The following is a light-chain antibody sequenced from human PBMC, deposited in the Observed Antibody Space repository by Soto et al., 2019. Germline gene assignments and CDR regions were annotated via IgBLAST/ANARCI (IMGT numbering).Light chain of an antibody. J-gene: IGLJ1*01. CDR3: ISSTVIRSYV. CDR1: SGAIGPWDH. CDR2: SVS. Sequence: QSVPTRPASVAWGPGQSIRVSCSGGSGAIGPWDHVAWYQQFTGKSPKLTSYSVSHRPSVVSNRVSGAKSVNTASLTISGLQAENDAHYYPISSTVIRSYVFGTGTKFTVL. V-gene: IGLV2-14*01.